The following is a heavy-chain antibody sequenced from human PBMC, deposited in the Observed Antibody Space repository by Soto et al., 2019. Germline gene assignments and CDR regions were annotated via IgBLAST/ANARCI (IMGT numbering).Heavy chain of an antibody. CDR1: GGSISSGGYY. Sequence: FLTCTVSGGSISSGGYYWSWIRQHPGKGLEWIGYIYYSGSTYYNPSLKSRVTISVDTSKNQFSLKLSSVTAADTAVYYCARGSYGSGSYPPTHNWFDPWGQGTLVTVSS. CDR2: IYYSGST. D-gene: IGHD3-10*01. J-gene: IGHJ5*02. V-gene: IGHV4-31*03. CDR3: ARGSYGSGSYPPTHNWFDP.